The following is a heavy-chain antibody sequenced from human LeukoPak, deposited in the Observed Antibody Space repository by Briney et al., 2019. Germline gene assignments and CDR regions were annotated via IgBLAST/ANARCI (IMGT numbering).Heavy chain of an antibody. CDR3: AKGRPRYSYGSSAYHYDVLDI. CDR2: ISSSSSYI. Sequence: GGSLRLSCAASGFTFSSYSMNWVRQAPGKGLEWVSSISSSSSYIYYADSVKGRFTISRDNAKNSLYLQMNSLRAEDTAVYFCAKGRPRYSYGSSAYHYDVLDIWGQGTMVTVSS. V-gene: IGHV3-21*01. D-gene: IGHD3-22*01. CDR1: GFTFSSYS. J-gene: IGHJ3*02.